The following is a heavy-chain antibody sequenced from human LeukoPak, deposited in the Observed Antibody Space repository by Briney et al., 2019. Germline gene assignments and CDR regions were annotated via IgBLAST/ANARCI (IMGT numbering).Heavy chain of an antibody. V-gene: IGHV3-23*01. CDR1: GFTFSSYA. CDR3: AKDGYCSGGTCSGIRGDI. D-gene: IGHD2-15*01. CDR2: ISGSGGST. J-gene: IGHJ3*02. Sequence: GGSLRLSCAASGFTFSSYAMSWVRQAPGKGLEWVSGISGSGGSTYYADSVKGRFTISRDNSKNTLYLQMNSLRAEDMAVYYCAKDGYCSGGTCSGIRGDIWGQGTMVTVSS.